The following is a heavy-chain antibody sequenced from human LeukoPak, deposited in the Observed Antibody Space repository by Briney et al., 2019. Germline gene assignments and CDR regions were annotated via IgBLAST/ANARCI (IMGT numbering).Heavy chain of an antibody. V-gene: IGHV3-7*01. Sequence: GWSLRLSRVASGFTFSRYWMSWVRQAPGKGLEWVAKIKQVGSEKYYVDSVRGRFTMSRDNVKNSLYLQMNSLRAEDTAVYYCARGVKFYYDSSGYPGDYWGQGTLVTVSS. CDR1: GFTFSRYW. CDR3: ARGVKFYYDSSGYPGDY. D-gene: IGHD3-22*01. J-gene: IGHJ4*02. CDR2: IKQVGSEK.